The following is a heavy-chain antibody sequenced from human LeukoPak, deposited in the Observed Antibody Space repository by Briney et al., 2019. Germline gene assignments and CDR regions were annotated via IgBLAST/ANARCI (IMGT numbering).Heavy chain of an antibody. CDR3: ARDLEKLDAFDI. J-gene: IGHJ3*02. Sequence: SETLSLTCTVSGGSIISYYWSWIRRPPGKGLEWIGYIYYSGSTNYNPSLKSRVTISVDTSKNQFSLKLSSVTAADTAVYYCARDLEKLDAFDIWGRGTMVTVSS. V-gene: IGHV4-59*01. CDR1: GGSIISYY. CDR2: IYYSGST.